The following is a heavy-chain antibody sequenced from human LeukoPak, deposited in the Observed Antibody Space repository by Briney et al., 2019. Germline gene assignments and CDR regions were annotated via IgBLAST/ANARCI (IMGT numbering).Heavy chain of an antibody. CDR3: ARSKWSAYCGGDCYTVYFDY. V-gene: IGHV3-64D*06. CDR1: GFTFSSYA. CDR2: ISSNGGST. Sequence: GGSLRLSCSASGFTFSSYAMHWVRQAPGKGLEYVSAISSNGGSTYYADSVKGRFTISRDNSKNTLYLQMSSLRAEDTAVYYCARSKWSAYCGGDCYTVYFDYWGQGTLVTVSS. D-gene: IGHD2-21*02. J-gene: IGHJ4*02.